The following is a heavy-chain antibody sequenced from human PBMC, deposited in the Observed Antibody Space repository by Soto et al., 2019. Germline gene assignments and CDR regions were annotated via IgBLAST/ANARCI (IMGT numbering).Heavy chain of an antibody. CDR1: GGSISNGGYY. V-gene: IGHV4-30-4*08. D-gene: IGHD7-27*01. Sequence: SETLSLTCTVSGGSISNGGYYWSWIRQHPGKGLEWIGHIFDSGTTYTNPSLRSQVAISLDTSKNHFSLTLSSVTAADTAVYYCARGPSGDKVHYWGQGALVTVSS. J-gene: IGHJ4*02. CDR2: IFDSGTT. CDR3: ARGPSGDKVHY.